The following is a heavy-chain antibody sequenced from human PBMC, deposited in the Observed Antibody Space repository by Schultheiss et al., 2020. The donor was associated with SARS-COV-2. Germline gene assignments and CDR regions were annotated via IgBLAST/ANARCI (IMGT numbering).Heavy chain of an antibody. D-gene: IGHD2-15*01. CDR2: INPTSGGT. CDR1: GYTFTVYH. Sequence: ASVKVSCKASGYTFTVYHIHWVRQAPGQGLEWMGRINPTSGGTNYAQKFQGRVTMTRDTSISTAYMELSRLRSGDTAVYYCARVGSRDCSGANCYSFDYWGQGTLVTVSS. CDR3: ARVGSRDCSGANCYSFDY. V-gene: IGHV1-2*06. J-gene: IGHJ4*02.